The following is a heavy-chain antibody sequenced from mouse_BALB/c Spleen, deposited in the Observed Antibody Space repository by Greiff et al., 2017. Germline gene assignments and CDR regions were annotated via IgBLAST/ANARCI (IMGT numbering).Heavy chain of an antibody. CDR3: ARSGYDYDNFDY. V-gene: IGHV1-87*01. J-gene: IGHJ2*01. CDR1: GYTFTSYW. Sequence: VKLQESGAELARPGASVKLSCKASGYTFTSYWMQWVKQRPGQGLEWIGAIYPGDGDTRYTQKFKGKATLTADKSSSTAYMQLSSLASEDSAVYYCARSGYDYDNFDYWGQGTTLTVSS. CDR2: IYPGDGDT. D-gene: IGHD2-4*01.